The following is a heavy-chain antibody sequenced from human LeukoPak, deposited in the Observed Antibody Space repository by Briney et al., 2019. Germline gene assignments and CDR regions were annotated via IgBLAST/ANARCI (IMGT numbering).Heavy chain of an antibody. CDR1: GGSISSSSYY. CDR2: IYYRGST. Sequence: SETLSLTCTVSGGSISSSSYYWDWIRQPPGKGLEWIGSIYYRGSTYYNPSLKSRVTISVDTSKNQFSLKLSSVIAADTAVYYCARGPMTKVTIGVFRYFDLWGRGTPVTVSS. J-gene: IGHJ2*01. CDR3: ARGPMTKVTIGVFRYFDL. V-gene: IGHV4-39*01. D-gene: IGHD4-17*01.